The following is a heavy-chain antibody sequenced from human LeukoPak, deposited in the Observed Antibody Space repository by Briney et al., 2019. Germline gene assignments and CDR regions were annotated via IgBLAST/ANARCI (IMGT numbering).Heavy chain of an antibody. J-gene: IGHJ4*02. CDR1: GFTFSSYA. Sequence: PGGSLRLSCAASGFTFSSYAMSWVRQAPGKGLEWVAVISYDGSNKYYADSVKGRFTISRDNSKNTLYLQMNSLRAEDTAVYYCAKVGGYGDYIIDYWGQGTLVTVSS. CDR3: AKVGGYGDYIIDY. V-gene: IGHV3-30*18. CDR2: ISYDGSNK. D-gene: IGHD4-17*01.